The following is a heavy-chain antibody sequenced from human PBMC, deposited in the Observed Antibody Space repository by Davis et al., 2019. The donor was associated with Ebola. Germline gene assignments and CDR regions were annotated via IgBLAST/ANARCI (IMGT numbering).Heavy chain of an antibody. Sequence: ASVKVSCKASGFTFSSSGMQWVRQARGQRLEWIGGIVVGSGNTNYAQKFRERLTMTRDMSTTTAYMELSSLRFEDTAVYYCAASAGTVGKFDFWGQGTLVTVSS. D-gene: IGHD1-14*01. J-gene: IGHJ4*02. CDR2: IVVGSGNT. CDR1: GFTFSSSG. CDR3: AASAGTVGKFDF. V-gene: IGHV1-58*02.